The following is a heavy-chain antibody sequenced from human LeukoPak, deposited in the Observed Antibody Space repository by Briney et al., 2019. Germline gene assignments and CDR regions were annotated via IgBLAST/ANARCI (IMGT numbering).Heavy chain of an antibody. CDR2: INTDGRTT. V-gene: IGHV3-74*01. Sequence: GGSLTLSCAASGFPFNNYGMHWVRQVPGKGLVWVSSINTDGRTTRYAASVQGRFTISRDNAKNTLYLQMNSLRGDDTAVYYCARAGASGWYAAGWFDPWGQGTLLSVSS. CDR3: ARAGASGWYAAGWFDP. J-gene: IGHJ5*02. CDR1: GFPFNNYG. D-gene: IGHD6-13*01.